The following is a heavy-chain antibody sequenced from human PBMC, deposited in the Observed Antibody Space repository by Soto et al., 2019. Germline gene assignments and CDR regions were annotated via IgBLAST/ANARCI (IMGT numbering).Heavy chain of an antibody. CDR1: GGTFSSYT. D-gene: IGHD2-15*01. Sequence: QVQLVQSGAEVKKPGSSVKVSCKASGGTFSSYTISWVRQAPGQGLEWMGRIIPILGIANYAQKFQGRVTITADKSTSTAYMELSSLRPEDTAVYYCATLGYCSGGSCSPDGMDVWGQGTTVTVSS. V-gene: IGHV1-69*02. CDR3: ATLGYCSGGSCSPDGMDV. J-gene: IGHJ6*02. CDR2: IIPILGIA.